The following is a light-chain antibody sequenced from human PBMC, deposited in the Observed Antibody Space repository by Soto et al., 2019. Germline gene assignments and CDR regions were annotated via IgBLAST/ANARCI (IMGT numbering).Light chain of an antibody. J-gene: IGLJ2*01. CDR2: KDD. CDR3: QSYDSSNHVV. CDR1: SGSIASNY. Sequence: NFMLTQPHSMSESPGKTVTISCTGSSGSIASNYVQWYQQRPGSAPTTVIYKDDQRPSGVPDRFSGSIDSSSNSASLTISGLKTEDGADYYCQSYDSSNHVVFGGGTKLTVL. V-gene: IGLV6-57*02.